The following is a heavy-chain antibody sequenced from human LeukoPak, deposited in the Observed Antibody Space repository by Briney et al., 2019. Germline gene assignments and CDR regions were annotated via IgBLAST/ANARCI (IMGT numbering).Heavy chain of an antibody. J-gene: IGHJ4*02. D-gene: IGHD2-2*01. Sequence: GESLKISCKASGYTFVDYWIGWVRQMPGKGLDWMGIIFPGDSDTRYSPSFQGQVTISVDKSISSAYLQWNSLKASDSAIYYCARKFTYSSSWTVFDLWGQGTQVTVSS. CDR2: IFPGDSDT. CDR1: GYTFVDYW. V-gene: IGHV5-51*01. CDR3: ARKFTYSSSWTVFDL.